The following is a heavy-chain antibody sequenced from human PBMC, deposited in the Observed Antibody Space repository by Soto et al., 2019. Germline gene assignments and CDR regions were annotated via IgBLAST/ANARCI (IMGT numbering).Heavy chain of an antibody. CDR3: TTDSGSLGSWYFDL. Sequence: EVQLVESGGGLVKPGGSLRLSCAASGFTFSNAWMNWVRQAPGKGLEWVGRIKSKTDGGTTDYAAPVKGRFTISRDDSKNTLYLQMNSLKTEDTAVYYCTTDSGSLGSWYFDLWGRGTLVTVSS. D-gene: IGHD1-26*01. CDR2: IKSKTDGGTT. J-gene: IGHJ2*01. CDR1: GFTFSNAW. V-gene: IGHV3-15*07.